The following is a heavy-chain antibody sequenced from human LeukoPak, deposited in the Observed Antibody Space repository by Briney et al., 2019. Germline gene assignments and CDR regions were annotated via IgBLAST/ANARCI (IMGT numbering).Heavy chain of an antibody. CDR1: GGSVSSGSYY. CDR2: IYYSGSA. D-gene: IGHD5-18*01. CDR3: ASLEDTAMDHYFDY. Sequence: PSETLSLTCTVSGGSVSSGSYYWSWIRQSPGRGLEWIGYIYYSGSANYNPSLKSRVTISVDTSKNQFSLKMSSVTAADTAVYYCASLEDTAMDHYFDYWGQGTLVTVSS. J-gene: IGHJ4*02. V-gene: IGHV4-61*01.